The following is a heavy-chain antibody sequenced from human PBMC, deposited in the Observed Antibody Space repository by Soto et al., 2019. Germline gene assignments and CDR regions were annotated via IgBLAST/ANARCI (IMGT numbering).Heavy chain of an antibody. V-gene: IGHV3-21*01. Sequence: EVQLVESGGGLVQPGGSLRLSCAASGFTFSSYSMNWVRQAPGKGLEWVSSISSSSSYIYYADSVKGRFTISRDNAKNALYLQMTSLRAEDTAVYSCASPGVAAAHYWGQGTLVTVSS. CDR3: ASPGVAAAHY. D-gene: IGHD6-13*01. CDR2: ISSSSSYI. CDR1: GFTFSSYS. J-gene: IGHJ4*02.